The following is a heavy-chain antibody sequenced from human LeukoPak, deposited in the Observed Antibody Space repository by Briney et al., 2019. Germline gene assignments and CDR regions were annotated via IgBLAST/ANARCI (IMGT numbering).Heavy chain of an antibody. Sequence: SVKVSCKASAGTFSSYAISWVRQAPGQGLEWMGGIIPIFGTANYAQKFQGRVTITTDESTSTAYMELSSLRSEDTAVYYCAKDIRGYSGYDLYIDYWGQGTLVTVSS. CDR3: AKDIRGYSGYDLYIDY. J-gene: IGHJ4*02. V-gene: IGHV1-69*05. D-gene: IGHD5-12*01. CDR2: IIPIFGTA. CDR1: AGTFSSYA.